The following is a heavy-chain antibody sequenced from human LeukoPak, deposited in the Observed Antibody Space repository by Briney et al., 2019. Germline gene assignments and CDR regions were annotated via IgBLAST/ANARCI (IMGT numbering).Heavy chain of an antibody. Sequence: ASVNVSCKASGYTFTSYGISWVRQAPGQGLEWMGWISAYNGNTNYAQKLQGRVTMTTDTSTSTAYMELRSLRSDDTAVYYCARVREAYCGGDCYSYDYWGQGTLVTVSS. CDR1: GYTFTSYG. V-gene: IGHV1-18*01. CDR2: ISAYNGNT. CDR3: ARVREAYCGGDCYSYDY. D-gene: IGHD2-21*02. J-gene: IGHJ4*02.